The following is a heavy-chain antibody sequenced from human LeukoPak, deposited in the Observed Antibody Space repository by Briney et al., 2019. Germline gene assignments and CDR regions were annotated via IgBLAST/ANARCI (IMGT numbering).Heavy chain of an antibody. CDR2: IYHSGST. V-gene: IGHV4-38-2*01. D-gene: IGHD5-24*01. CDR3: ARSEKMATIVN. J-gene: IGHJ4*02. CDR1: GYSISSGYY. Sequence: SETLSLTCAVSGYSISSGYYWGWIRQPPGKGLEWIGSIYHSGSTYYNPSLKSRVTISVDTSKNQFSPKLSSVTAADTAVYYCARSEKMATIVNWGQGTLVTVSS.